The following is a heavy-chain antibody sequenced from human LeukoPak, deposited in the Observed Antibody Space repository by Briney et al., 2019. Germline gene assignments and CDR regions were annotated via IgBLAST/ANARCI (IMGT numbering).Heavy chain of an antibody. J-gene: IGHJ4*02. CDR2: ISSSSSYI. CDR3: ARDGEGQGDY. V-gene: IGHV3-21*01. CDR1: GFTFSSYS. D-gene: IGHD3-10*01. Sequence: GGSLRLSCAASGFTFSSYSMNWVRQAPGKGLEWVSSISSSSSYIYYADSVKGRFTISRDNAKSSLYLQMNSLRAEDTAVYYCARDGEGQGDYWGQGTLVTVSS.